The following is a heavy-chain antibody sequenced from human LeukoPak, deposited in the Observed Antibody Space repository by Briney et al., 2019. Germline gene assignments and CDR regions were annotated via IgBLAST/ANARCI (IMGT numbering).Heavy chain of an antibody. V-gene: IGHV7-4-1*02. CDR2: INTNTGNP. D-gene: IGHD3-9*01. J-gene: IGHJ4*02. CDR1: GYTFTGYY. CDR3: AREDDILTGYYDY. Sequence: ASVKVSCKASGYTFTGYYMHWVRQAPGQGLEWMGWINTNTGNPTYAQGFTGRFVFSLDTSVSTAYLHISSLKAEDTAVYYCAREDDILTGYYDYWGRGTLVTVSS.